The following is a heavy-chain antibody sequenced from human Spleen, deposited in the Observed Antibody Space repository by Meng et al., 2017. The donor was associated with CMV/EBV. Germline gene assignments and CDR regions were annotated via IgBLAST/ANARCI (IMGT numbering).Heavy chain of an antibody. CDR3: ASSYFTYYYDSSGYSHRDLDSF. CDR1: GFILSSYW. V-gene: IGHV3-7*01. Sequence: GESLKISCTASGFILSSYWMNWVRQAPGKGLEWVANIKQDGSEKYYVDSVKGRFTISRDNAKNSLYLQMNSLRAEDTAVYYCASSYFTYYYDSSGYSHRDLDSFWGQGTLVTVSS. D-gene: IGHD3-22*01. CDR2: IKQDGSEK. J-gene: IGHJ4*02.